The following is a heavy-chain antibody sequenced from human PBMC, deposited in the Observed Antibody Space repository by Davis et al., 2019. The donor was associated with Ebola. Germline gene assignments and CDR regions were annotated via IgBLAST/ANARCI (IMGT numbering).Heavy chain of an antibody. CDR1: GGSFSGYY. CDR2: INHSGST. Sequence: SETLSLTCAVYGGSFSGYYWSWNRQPPGKGLEWIGEINHSGSTNYNPSLKSRVTISVDTSKNQFSLKLSSVTAADTAVYYCARAHYYYGMDVWGQGTTVTVSS. V-gene: IGHV4-34*01. CDR3: ARAHYYYGMDV. J-gene: IGHJ6*02.